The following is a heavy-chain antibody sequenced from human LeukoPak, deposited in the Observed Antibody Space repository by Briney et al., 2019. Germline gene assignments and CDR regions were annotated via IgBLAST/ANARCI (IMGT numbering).Heavy chain of an antibody. CDR1: GFTFSSYA. D-gene: IGHD2-2*01. J-gene: IGHJ4*02. CDR3: AKDRLCSSTSCYAFGIGY. Sequence: GRSLRLSCAASGFTFSSYAMSWVRQAPGKGLEWVSVISGSGGSTYYADSVKGRFTISRDNSRNTLYLQMSSLRAEDTALYYCAKDRLCSSTSCYAFGIGYWGQGTLVTVSS. V-gene: IGHV3-23*01. CDR2: ISGSGGST.